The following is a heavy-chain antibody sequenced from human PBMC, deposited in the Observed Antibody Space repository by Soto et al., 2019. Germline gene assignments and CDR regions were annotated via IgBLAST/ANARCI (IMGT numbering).Heavy chain of an antibody. J-gene: IGHJ4*02. CDR1: GYTFNSYG. Sequence: QVHLVQSGAEVKKPGASVKVSCKDSGYTFNSYGITWVRQAPGQGLEWMGWISAHNGNTDYAQKLQGRVIVTRDTSTSTAYMELRSLISDDTAVYYCARGRYGDYWGQGALVTVSS. CDR3: ARGRYGDY. D-gene: IGHD1-1*01. V-gene: IGHV1-18*01. CDR2: ISAHNGNT.